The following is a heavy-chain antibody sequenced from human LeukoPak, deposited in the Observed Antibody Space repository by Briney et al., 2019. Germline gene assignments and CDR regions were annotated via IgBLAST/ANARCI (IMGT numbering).Heavy chain of an antibody. J-gene: IGHJ4*02. CDR1: GGTFSSYA. CDR2: IIPIFGTA. CDR3: ARDHHDILTGLYYFDY. Sequence: ASVKVSCKASGGTFSSYAISWVRQAPGQGLEWMGGIIPIFGTANYAQKFQGRVTITADESTSTAYMELSSLRSEDTAVYYCARDHHDILTGLYYFDYWGQGTLVTVSS. V-gene: IGHV1-69*13. D-gene: IGHD3-9*01.